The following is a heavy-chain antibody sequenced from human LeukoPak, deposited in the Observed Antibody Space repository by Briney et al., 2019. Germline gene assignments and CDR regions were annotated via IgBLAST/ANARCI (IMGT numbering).Heavy chain of an antibody. V-gene: IGHV1-2*02. CDR2: INPNSGGT. D-gene: IGHD1-26*01. Sequence: ASVKVSCKASGYIFTGNYMHWVRRAPGQGLEWMGWINPNSGGTNYAQKFQGRVTMTRDTSISTAYMELSRLRSDDTAVYYCARIVGATSAWFDPWGQGTLVTVSS. CDR3: ARIVGATSAWFDP. J-gene: IGHJ5*02. CDR1: GYIFTGNY.